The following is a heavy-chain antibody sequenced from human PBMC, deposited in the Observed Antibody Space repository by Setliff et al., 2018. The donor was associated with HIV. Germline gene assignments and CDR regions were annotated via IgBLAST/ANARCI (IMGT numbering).Heavy chain of an antibody. CDR1: GYSFTNYW. D-gene: IGHD3-10*01. Sequence: GETLKISCKGSGYSFTNYWIGWVRQMPGKGLEWMGIINPGDSETRYNPPFQGQVTISADKSITTAYLQWSGLKASDTAIYYCARLGPGPMFRTNFDYWGQGTQVTVSS. V-gene: IGHV5-51*01. J-gene: IGHJ4*02. CDR2: INPGDSET. CDR3: ARLGPGPMFRTNFDY.